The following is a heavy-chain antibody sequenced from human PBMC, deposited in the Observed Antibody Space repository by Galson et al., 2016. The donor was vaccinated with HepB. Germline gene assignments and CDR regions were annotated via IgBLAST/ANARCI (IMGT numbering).Heavy chain of an antibody. J-gene: IGHJ4*02. V-gene: IGHV3-23*01. CDR2: ISGGGTTT. Sequence: SLRLSCAASGFTFSTYAMSWVRQAPGKGLESVSSISGGGTTTSYADSVKGRFTIPRDSSKNTLHLQMNSLGAEDTAVYYCARSLYGGNIDWGQGTLVTVSS. CDR1: GFTFSTYA. CDR3: ARSLYGGNID. D-gene: IGHD4-23*01.